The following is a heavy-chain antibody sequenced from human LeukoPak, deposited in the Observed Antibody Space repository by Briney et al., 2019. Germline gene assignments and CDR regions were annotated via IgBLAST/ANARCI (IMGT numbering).Heavy chain of an antibody. V-gene: IGHV3-30*18. CDR3: AKDGRGWELAEVEVGYYFDY. D-gene: IGHD1-26*01. J-gene: IGHJ4*02. CDR2: ISYDGSNK. Sequence: GGSLRLSCAASGFTFSSYGMHWVRQAPGKGLGWVAVISYDGSNKYYADSVKGRFTISRDNSKNTLYLQMNSLRAEDTAVYYCAKDGRGWELAEVEVGYYFDYWGQGTLVTVSS. CDR1: GFTFSSYG.